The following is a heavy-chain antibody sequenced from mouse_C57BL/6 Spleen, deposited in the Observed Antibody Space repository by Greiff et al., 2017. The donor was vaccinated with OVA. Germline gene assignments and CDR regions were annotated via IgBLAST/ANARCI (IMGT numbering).Heavy chain of an antibody. CDR3: ARSGYYGSSPYAMDY. CDR1: GYTFTDYN. Sequence: SGPELVKPGASVKIPCKASGYTFTDYNMDWVKQSHGKSLEWIGDINPNNGGTIYNQKFKGKATLTVDKSSSTAYMELRSLTSEDTAVYYCARSGYYGSSPYAMDYWGQGTSVTVSS. J-gene: IGHJ4*01. V-gene: IGHV1-18*01. D-gene: IGHD1-1*01. CDR2: INPNNGGT.